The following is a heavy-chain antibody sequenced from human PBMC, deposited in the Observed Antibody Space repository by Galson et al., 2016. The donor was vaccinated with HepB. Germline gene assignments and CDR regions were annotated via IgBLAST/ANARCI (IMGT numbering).Heavy chain of an antibody. J-gene: IGHJ5*02. CDR1: GFSFSSHA. V-gene: IGHV3-30*03. CDR3: ARALSLRGVITSPQWFDP. D-gene: IGHD3-10*01. Sequence: SLRLSCAASGFSFSSHAMHWVRQAPGKGLEWVAVISYDGSRRYYGDSVKGRFTISRDNSKNTLFLQMNSLRAEDTAVYYCARALSLRGVITSPQWFDPWGQGTTVTVSS. CDR2: ISYDGSRR.